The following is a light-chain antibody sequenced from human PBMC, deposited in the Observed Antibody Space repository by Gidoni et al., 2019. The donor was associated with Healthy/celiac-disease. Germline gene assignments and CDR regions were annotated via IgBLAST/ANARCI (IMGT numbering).Light chain of an antibody. CDR1: QSASSY. V-gene: IGKV3-11*01. CDR3: QQRSNWPYT. Sequence: EIGLTQSPATLSLSPGERDTLSCRASQSASSYLAWYQQKPGQAPRLLIYDASNRATGIPARFSGSGSGTDFTLTISSLEPEDFAVYYFQQRSNWPYTFGQGTKLEIK. CDR2: DAS. J-gene: IGKJ2*01.